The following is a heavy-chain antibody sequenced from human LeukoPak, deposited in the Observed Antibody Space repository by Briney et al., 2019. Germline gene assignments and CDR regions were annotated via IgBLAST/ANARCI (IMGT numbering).Heavy chain of an antibody. V-gene: IGHV4-34*01. CDR1: GGSFSGYY. CDR3: ASRDYNDYGDSSAPDFDY. D-gene: IGHD4-17*01. J-gene: IGHJ4*02. CDR2: INHSGST. Sequence: SETLSPTCAVYGGSFSGYYWSWIRQPPGKGLEWIGEINHSGSTNYNPSLKSRVTISVDTSKNQFSLKLSSVTAADTAVYYCASRDYNDYGDSSAPDFDYWGQGTLVTVSS.